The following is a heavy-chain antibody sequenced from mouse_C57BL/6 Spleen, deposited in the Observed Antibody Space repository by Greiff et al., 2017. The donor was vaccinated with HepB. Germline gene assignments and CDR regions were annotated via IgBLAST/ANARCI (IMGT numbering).Heavy chain of an antibody. J-gene: IGHJ2*01. D-gene: IGHD2-2*01. V-gene: IGHV14-2*01. CDR2: IVPEDGET. CDR1: GFNIKDYY. CDR3: ARSGDGYDLDY. Sequence: EVKLVESGAELVKPGASVKLSCTASGFNIKDYYMHWVNQRTGKGLEWNGRIVPEDGETTYDPKFQGKATITADTSSNPVYLQLSSLTSEDTAVDYYARSGDGYDLDYWGQGTTLTVSS.